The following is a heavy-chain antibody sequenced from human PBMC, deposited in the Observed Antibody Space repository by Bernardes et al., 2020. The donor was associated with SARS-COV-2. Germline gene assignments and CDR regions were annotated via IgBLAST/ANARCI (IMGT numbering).Heavy chain of an antibody. J-gene: IGHJ4*02. CDR2: IWGDVGNQ. CDR1: GFTFSSHG. V-gene: IGHV3-33*01. Sequence: GGSLSLSCAVSGFTFSSHGMHWVRQAPGKGLEWVAVIWGDVGNQDYADSVKGRFTISRDNSKNILYLQMNSLRAEDTAVYYCARDMREIVLVPAPIFDQWGQGTLVAVSS. CDR3: ARDMREIVLVPAPIFDQ. D-gene: IGHD2-8*02.